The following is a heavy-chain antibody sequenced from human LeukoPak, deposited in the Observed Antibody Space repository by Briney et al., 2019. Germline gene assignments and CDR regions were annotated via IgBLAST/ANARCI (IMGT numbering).Heavy chain of an antibody. Sequence: PGGSLRLSCAASGFTVSSNYMSWVRQAPGKGLEWVSVIYSGGSTYYADSVKGRFTISRDNSKNTLYLQMNSLRAEDTAVYYCASTYSSSRKSFYWGQGTLVTVSS. CDR3: ASTYSSSRKSFY. V-gene: IGHV3-66*01. CDR1: GFTVSSNY. J-gene: IGHJ4*02. CDR2: IYSGGST. D-gene: IGHD6-13*01.